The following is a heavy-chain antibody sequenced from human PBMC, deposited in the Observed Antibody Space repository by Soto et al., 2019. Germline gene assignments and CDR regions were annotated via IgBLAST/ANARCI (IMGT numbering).Heavy chain of an antibody. J-gene: IGHJ5*02. Sequence: QVQLVQSGAEVKKPGSSVKVSCKASGGTISSYTISWVRQAPGQGLEWMGRIIPILGIANYAQKFQGRVTITADKSTSTAYMELSSLRSEDTAVYYCARGGGYCSGGSCYSSWFDPWGQGTLVTVSS. CDR2: IIPILGIA. CDR3: ARGGGYCSGGSCYSSWFDP. CDR1: GGTISSYT. V-gene: IGHV1-69*02. D-gene: IGHD2-15*01.